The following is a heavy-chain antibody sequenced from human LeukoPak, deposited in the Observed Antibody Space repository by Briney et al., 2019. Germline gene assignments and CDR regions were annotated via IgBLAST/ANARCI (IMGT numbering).Heavy chain of an antibody. CDR3: AKDILPPGWDYFDF. CDR2: ISGDGDNT. J-gene: IGHJ4*02. D-gene: IGHD2-15*01. Sequence: GGSLRLSCAASGFTFDDYAMHWVRQAPGKGLEWVSLISGDGDNTYYAGSVKDRFTISRDNSKNSLYLQMNSLRTEDTALYYCAKDILPPGWDYFDFWGQGTLVTVSS. V-gene: IGHV3-43*02. CDR1: GFTFDDYA.